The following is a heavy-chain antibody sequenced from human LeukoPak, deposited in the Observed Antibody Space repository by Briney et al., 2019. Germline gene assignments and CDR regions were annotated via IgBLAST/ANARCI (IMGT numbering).Heavy chain of an antibody. CDR3: ARRGSGSFGYFDY. Sequence: PSETLSPTCTVSGGSISSSSYYWGWIRQPPGKGLEWIGSIYYSGSTYYNPSLKSRVTISVDTSKNQFSLKLSSVTAADTAVYYCARRGSGSFGYFDYWGQGTLGTVSS. CDR1: GGSISSSSYY. D-gene: IGHD3-10*01. CDR2: IYYSGST. J-gene: IGHJ4*02. V-gene: IGHV4-39*07.